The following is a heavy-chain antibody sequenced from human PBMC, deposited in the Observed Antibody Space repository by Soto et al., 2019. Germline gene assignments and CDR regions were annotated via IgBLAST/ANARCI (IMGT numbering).Heavy chain of an antibody. Sequence: QVQLVESGGGVVQPGRSLRLSCAASGFTFSSYGMHWVRQAPGKGLEWVAVIWYDGSNKYYADSVKGRFTISRDNSKNTLYLQMNSLRAEDTAVYYCARDRPTSVSSGWYGLFRYWGQGTLVTVSS. CDR2: IWYDGSNK. CDR3: ARDRPTSVSSGWYGLFRY. CDR1: GFTFSSYG. V-gene: IGHV3-33*01. D-gene: IGHD6-19*01. J-gene: IGHJ4*02.